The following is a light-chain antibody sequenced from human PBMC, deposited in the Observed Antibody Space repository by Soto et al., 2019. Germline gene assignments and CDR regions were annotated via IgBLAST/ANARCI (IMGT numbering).Light chain of an antibody. V-gene: IGKV1-6*01. CDR1: QGIRND. Sequence: AIQMTQSPSSLSASVGDRVTITCRASQGIRNDLGWYQQKPGKAPKLLIYAASSLQSGVPSRFSGSGSGTDFTLTISRLEPEDFAVYFCQQYGNSPLTFGGGTKVDIK. CDR3: QQYGNSPLT. J-gene: IGKJ4*01. CDR2: AAS.